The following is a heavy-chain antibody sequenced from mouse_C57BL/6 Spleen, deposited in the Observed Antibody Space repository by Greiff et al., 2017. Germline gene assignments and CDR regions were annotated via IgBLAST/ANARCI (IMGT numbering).Heavy chain of an antibody. CDR1: GFNIKDYY. Sequence: VQLKESGAELVKPGASVKLSCTASGFNIKDYYMHWVKQRPEQGLEWIGRIDPENGETKYAPKFQGKATITADTSSNTAYLQLSSLTSEDTAVYYCARCYDYGSGPFDYWGQGTTLTVSS. D-gene: IGHD1-1*01. J-gene: IGHJ2*01. CDR2: IDPENGET. V-gene: IGHV14-2*01. CDR3: ARCYDYGSGPFDY.